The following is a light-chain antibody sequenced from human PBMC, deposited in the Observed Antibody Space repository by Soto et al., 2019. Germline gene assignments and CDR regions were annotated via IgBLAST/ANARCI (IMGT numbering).Light chain of an antibody. V-gene: IGKV3-20*01. CDR2: GAS. Sequence: ESVLTQSPGTLSLSPGERATLSCRASQSVSSTYLAWYQQKPGQAPRLLIYGASSRATGIPDRFSGSGSGTDFTLTISRLEPEDFAVYYCQQYGGSYTFGQGTKLEIK. J-gene: IGKJ2*01. CDR3: QQYGGSYT. CDR1: QSVSSTY.